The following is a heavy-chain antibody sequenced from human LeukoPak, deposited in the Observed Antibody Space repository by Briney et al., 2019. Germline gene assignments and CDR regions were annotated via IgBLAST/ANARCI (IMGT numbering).Heavy chain of an antibody. CDR1: GYTFTGYY. Sequence: GASVKVSCKASGYTFTGYYMHWVRQAPGQGLEWMGWINPNSGGTNYAQKFQGWVTMTRDTSISTAYMELSRLRSDDTAVYYCARDASEGMAAAGEPRFDPWGQGTLVTVSS. J-gene: IGHJ5*02. CDR3: ARDASEGMAAAGEPRFDP. V-gene: IGHV1-2*04. D-gene: IGHD6-13*01. CDR2: INPNSGGT.